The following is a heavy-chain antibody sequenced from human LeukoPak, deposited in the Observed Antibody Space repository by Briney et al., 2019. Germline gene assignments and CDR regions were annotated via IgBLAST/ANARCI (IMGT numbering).Heavy chain of an antibody. Sequence: GGSLRLSCAASGFTFSSYAMSWVRQAPGKGLEWVSAISGSGGSTYYADSVKGRFTISRDNSKNTLYLQMNSLRAEDTAVYYCAKYHCSGGGCYYDGYYYYGMDVWGQGTTVTVSS. CDR2: ISGSGGST. V-gene: IGHV3-23*01. CDR3: AKYHCSGGGCYYDGYYYYGMDV. J-gene: IGHJ6*02. D-gene: IGHD2-15*01. CDR1: GFTFSSYA.